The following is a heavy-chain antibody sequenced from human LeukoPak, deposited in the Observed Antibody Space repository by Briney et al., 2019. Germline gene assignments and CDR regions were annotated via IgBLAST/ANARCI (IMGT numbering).Heavy chain of an antibody. CDR3: ARDRPRARYFDY. D-gene: IGHD2-15*01. J-gene: IGHJ4*02. CDR2: IIPILNVP. CDR1: GGTFNDYS. V-gene: IGHV1-69*04. Sequence: SVKVSCKASGGTFNDYSISWVRQAPRQGLEWMGRIIPILNVPNYAQKFEGRVTITAGKSTNTAYMELSSLKSEDTAVYFCARDRPRARYFDYWGQGTLVTVSS.